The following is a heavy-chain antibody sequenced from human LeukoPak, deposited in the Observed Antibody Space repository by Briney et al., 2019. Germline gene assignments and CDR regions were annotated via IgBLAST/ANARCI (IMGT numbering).Heavy chain of an antibody. V-gene: IGHV3-9*01. J-gene: IGHJ6*02. CDR1: GFTFDDYA. CDR2: ISWNSGSI. D-gene: IGHD2-2*01. Sequence: GGSLRLSCAASGFTFDDYAMHWVRQAPGKGLEWVSGISWNSGSIGYADSVKGRFAISRDNAKSSLYLQMSSLRPEDTATYYCARDFQPRYCSSSSCSPAWGQGTTVTVSS. CDR3: ARDFQPRYCSSSSCSPA.